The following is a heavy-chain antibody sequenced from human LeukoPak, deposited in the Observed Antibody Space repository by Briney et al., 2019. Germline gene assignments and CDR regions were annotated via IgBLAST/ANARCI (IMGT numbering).Heavy chain of an antibody. V-gene: IGHV3-53*01. J-gene: IGHJ6*02. D-gene: IGHD6-19*01. CDR1: GFTVSSYY. CDR3: ARDPLSVTGTNERYDYYGFDA. Sequence: GGSLRLSCAASGFTVSSYYMSWVRQAPGKGLEWLSIIYSGGSTYYTDSVKGRFTISRDDSKNTLYLQMNSLRPEDTAVYYCARDPLSVTGTNERYDYYGFDAWGQGTTVTVSS. CDR2: IYSGGST.